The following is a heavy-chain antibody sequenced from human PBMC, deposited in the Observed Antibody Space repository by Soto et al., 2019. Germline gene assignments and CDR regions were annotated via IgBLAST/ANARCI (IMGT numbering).Heavy chain of an antibody. CDR1: GAALNSGNYY. D-gene: IGHD2-21*01. Sequence: TLSLTCSVSGAALNSGNYYWSWIRQVPGKGLEWIGHIYVTGAVDYNPSLRDRITISQDTSERQFSLNLRLVTAADTAVYYCARLRIATNNYKWFDPWGQGALVTV. CDR2: IYVTGAV. J-gene: IGHJ5*02. V-gene: IGHV4-31*03. CDR3: ARLRIATNNYKWFDP.